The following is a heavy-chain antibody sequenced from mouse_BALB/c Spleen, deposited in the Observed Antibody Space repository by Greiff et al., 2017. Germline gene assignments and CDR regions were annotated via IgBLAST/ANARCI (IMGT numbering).Heavy chain of an antibody. J-gene: IGHJ4*01. CDR1: GFNIKDYY. CDR3: ARAGGSYAMDY. V-gene: IGHV14-1*02. D-gene: IGHD3-1*01. CDR2: IDPENGNT. Sequence: VQLKESGAELVRPGALVKLSCKASGFNIKDYYMHWVKQRPEQGLEWIGWIDPENGNTIYDPKFQGKASITADTSSNTAYLQLSSLTSEDTAVYYWARAGGSYAMDYWGQGTTVTVSS.